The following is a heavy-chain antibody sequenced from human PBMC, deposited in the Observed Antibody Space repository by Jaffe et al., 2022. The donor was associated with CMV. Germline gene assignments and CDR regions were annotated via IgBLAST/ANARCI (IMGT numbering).Heavy chain of an antibody. V-gene: IGHV3-9*01. Sequence: EVQLVESGGGLVQPGRSLRLSCAASGFTFDDYAMHWVRQAPGKGLEWVSGISWNSGSIGYADSVKGRFTISRDNAKNSLYLQMNSLRAEDTALYYCAKLEVGAHTFDYWGQGTLVTVSS. CDR1: GFTFDDYA. D-gene: IGHD1-26*01. J-gene: IGHJ4*02. CDR2: ISWNSGSI. CDR3: AKLEVGAHTFDY.